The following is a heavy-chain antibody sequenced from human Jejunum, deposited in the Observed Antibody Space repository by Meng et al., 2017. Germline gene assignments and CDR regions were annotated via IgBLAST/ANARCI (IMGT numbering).Heavy chain of an antibody. J-gene: IGHJ4*02. CDR2: ISDSGTT. V-gene: IGHV4-61*03. D-gene: IGHD5-24*01. CDR3: ARDSETYPTYFDY. Sequence: QGALQESGPGLVRPSGTLSLTCTVSGGSVSSGFYYWSWIRQPPGKGLEWIGYISDSGTTNYNPSLKSRVTMSVDTSKNHFSLKLTSVTAADTAVYFCARDSETYPTYFDYWGQGTLVTVSS. CDR1: GGSVSSGFYY.